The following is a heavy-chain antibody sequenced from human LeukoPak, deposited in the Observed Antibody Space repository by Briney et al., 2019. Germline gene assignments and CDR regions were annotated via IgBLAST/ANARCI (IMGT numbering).Heavy chain of an antibody. J-gene: IGHJ3*02. CDR2: IYYSGST. D-gene: IGHD3-22*01. CDR3: AREGRSYYDSSGYLRAFDI. CDR1: GGSISSYY. Sequence: SETLSLTCTVSGGSISSYYWSWIRQPPGKGLEWIGYIYYSGSTNYNPSLKSRVTISVDTSKNQFSLKLSSVTAADTAVYYCAREGRSYYDSSGYLRAFDIWGQGTMVTVSS. V-gene: IGHV4-59*01.